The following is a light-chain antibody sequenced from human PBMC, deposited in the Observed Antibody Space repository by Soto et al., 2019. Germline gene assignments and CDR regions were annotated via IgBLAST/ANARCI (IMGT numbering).Light chain of an antibody. J-gene: IGKJ1*01. CDR2: GAS. Sequence: EILMTQSPATLSVSPGERVTLSCRASQSISSNLAWYQQKPGQAPRLLIYGASTRATGIPARFSGSGSGTEFTLSISSLQSEDFAVYYCQQYNNWPRTFGQGTKVE. V-gene: IGKV3-15*01. CDR3: QQYNNWPRT. CDR1: QSISSN.